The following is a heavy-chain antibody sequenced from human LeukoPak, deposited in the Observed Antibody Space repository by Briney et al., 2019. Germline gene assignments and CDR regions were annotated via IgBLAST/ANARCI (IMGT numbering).Heavy chain of an antibody. CDR2: ISGSGGST. D-gene: IGHD1-26*01. V-gene: IGHV3-23*01. CDR1: GXTXSXXX. CDR3: AKGGTLVGATYDY. Sequence: SXXAXGXTXSXXXMSWXXQAXGXXXXXXXAISGSGGSTYYADSVKGRFTISRDNSKNTLYLQMNSLRAEDTAVYYCAKGGTLVGATYDYWGQGTLVTVSS. J-gene: IGHJ4*02.